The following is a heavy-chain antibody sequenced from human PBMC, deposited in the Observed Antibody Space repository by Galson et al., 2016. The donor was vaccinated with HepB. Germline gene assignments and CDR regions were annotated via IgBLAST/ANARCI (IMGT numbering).Heavy chain of an antibody. CDR3: AREGPIAAATFDI. J-gene: IGHJ3*02. CDR1: GFTFSSYS. D-gene: IGHD6-25*01. V-gene: IGHV3-21*01. Sequence: SLRLSCAASGFTFSSYSMNWVRQAPGKGLEWVSSISSSSSYIYYADSVKGRFTISRDNAKNSLYLQMNSPRAEDTAVYYCAREGPIAAATFDIWGQGTMVTVSS. CDR2: ISSSSSYI.